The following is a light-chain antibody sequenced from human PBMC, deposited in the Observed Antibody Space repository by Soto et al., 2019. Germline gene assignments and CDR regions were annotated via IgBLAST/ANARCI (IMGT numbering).Light chain of an antibody. CDR2: GAS. CDR1: QSVSSNY. J-gene: IGKJ1*01. CDR3: QQYGSSPWT. V-gene: IGKV3-20*01. Sequence: EIVLTQSPGTLSLSPGERATLSCRASQSVSSNYLAWYQQKPGQAPRPLIYGASSRATGIPDRFSGSGAGTDFTLTISRLEPEVFAVYYCQQYGSSPWTFSQGTKVEIK.